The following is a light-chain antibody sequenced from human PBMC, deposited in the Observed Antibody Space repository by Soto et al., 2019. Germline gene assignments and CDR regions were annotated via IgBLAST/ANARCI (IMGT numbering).Light chain of an antibody. Sequence: DIQMTQSPSTLSGSVGDRVTITCRASQTISSWLAWYQQKPGKAPKLLIYKASTLKSGVPSRFSGSGSGTEFTLTISSLQTDDFATYYCQQYNSYSEALGKGTKV. CDR1: QTISSW. J-gene: IGKJ1*01. V-gene: IGKV1-5*03. CDR3: QQYNSYSEA. CDR2: KAS.